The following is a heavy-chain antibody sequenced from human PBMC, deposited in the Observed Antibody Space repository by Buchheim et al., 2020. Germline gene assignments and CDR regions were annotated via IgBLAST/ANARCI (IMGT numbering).Heavy chain of an antibody. CDR1: GFTFRTFS. J-gene: IGHJ4*02. D-gene: IGHD3-9*01. CDR2: ISLDGSKK. V-gene: IGHV3-30*04. Sequence: QVQLLESGGGVVQPGRSLRLSCAASGFTFRTFSMHWVRQAPGKGPECVAVISLDGSKKYYAESVKGRFTISRDNSNNTLLLQMNSLRVEDTAVYYCAREYYGLLTGYYYDYWGQGT. CDR3: AREYYGLLTGYYYDY.